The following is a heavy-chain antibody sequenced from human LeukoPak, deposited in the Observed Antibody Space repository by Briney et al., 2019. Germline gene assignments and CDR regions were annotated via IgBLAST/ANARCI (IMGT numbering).Heavy chain of an antibody. V-gene: IGHV4-59*01. CDR3: ARGGPPGYYYDYYMDV. Sequence: SETLSLTCTVSGGSMTSYYWTWIRQSPGKGLEWIGYMYYTGRTNYNPSLKSRVTISVDTSKNQFSLKLSSVTDADTAMYFCARGGPPGYYYDYYMDVWGKGTTVTISS. J-gene: IGHJ6*03. CDR1: GGSMTSYY. CDR2: MYYTGRT.